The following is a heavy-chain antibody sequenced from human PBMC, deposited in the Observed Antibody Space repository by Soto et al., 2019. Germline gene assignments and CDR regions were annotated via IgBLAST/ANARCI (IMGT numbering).Heavy chain of an antibody. CDR1: GGSISVYY. D-gene: IGHD2-2*01. V-gene: IGHV4-59*01. CDR3: ERGVGSSTPRY. CDR2: VYDNGRP. Sequence: SETLSLTCTISGGSISVYYWSWIRQSPRQGLEWIGYVYDNGRPYYSPSLKSRVTISADTSKNQISLKLTSATAADTAVYYCERGVGSSTPRYWGRGNLVTLSS. J-gene: IGHJ4*02.